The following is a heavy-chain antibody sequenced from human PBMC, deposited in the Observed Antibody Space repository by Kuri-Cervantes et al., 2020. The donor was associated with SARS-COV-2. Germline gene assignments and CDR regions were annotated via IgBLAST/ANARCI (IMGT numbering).Heavy chain of an antibody. Sequence: GESLKISCAASGFTFSSYWMSWVRQAPGKGLEWVANIKQDGSEKHYVDSAKGRFTISRDNAKNSLYLQMNSLRAEDTAVYYCARDTHNWNSLNGYWGQGTLVTVSS. CDR1: GFTFSSYW. V-gene: IGHV3-7*05. D-gene: IGHD1-7*01. J-gene: IGHJ4*02. CDR3: ARDTHNWNSLNGY. CDR2: IKQDGSEK.